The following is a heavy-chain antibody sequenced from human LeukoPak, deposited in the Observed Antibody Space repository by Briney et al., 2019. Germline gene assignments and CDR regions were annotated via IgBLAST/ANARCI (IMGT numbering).Heavy chain of an antibody. CDR1: GFTFSDAW. V-gene: IGHV3-15*01. D-gene: IGHD2-8*01. CDR3: ARVYLERLTAGYFDH. J-gene: IGHJ4*02. CDR2: IKSKTDGGTT. Sequence: GGSLRLSCAASGFTFSDAWMTWVRQAPGKGLEWVGRIKSKTDGGTTDYAAPVKGRFTISRDNSKSTLYLQMNSLRDDDSAAYFCARVYLERLTAGYFDHWGQGTQVTVSP.